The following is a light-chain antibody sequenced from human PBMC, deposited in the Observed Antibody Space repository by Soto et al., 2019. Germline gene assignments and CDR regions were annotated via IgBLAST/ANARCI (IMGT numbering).Light chain of an antibody. CDR1: SSDVGGYNY. CDR3: NSYAGSNIYV. V-gene: IGLV2-8*02. CDR2: EVT. Sequence: QSALTQPPSASRSPGQSVTMSCTGTSSDVGGYNYVSWYQQRPGKAPQLILYEVTKRPSGVPGRFSGSKSGNTASLTVSGLQAEDEADYYCNSYAGSNIYVFGTGTKVTVL. J-gene: IGLJ1*01.